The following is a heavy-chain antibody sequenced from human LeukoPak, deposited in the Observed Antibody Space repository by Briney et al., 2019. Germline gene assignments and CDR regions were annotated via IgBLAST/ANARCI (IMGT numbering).Heavy chain of an antibody. CDR1: GGSINSYY. J-gene: IGHJ5*02. CDR2: IHYSGST. V-gene: IGHV4-59*12. CDR3: ARDSGTTGEVKFDP. D-gene: IGHD3-10*01. Sequence: SETLSLTCTVSGGSINSYYWSWIRQPPGKGLQWIGCIHYSGSTDYNPSLKSRVTMSVDTSKNQFSLKLSSVTAADTAVYYCARDSGTTGEVKFDPWGQGTLVTVSS.